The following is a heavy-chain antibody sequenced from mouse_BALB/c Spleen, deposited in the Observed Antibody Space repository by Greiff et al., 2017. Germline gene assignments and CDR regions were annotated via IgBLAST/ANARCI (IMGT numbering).Heavy chain of an antibody. CDR1: GFTFSNYW. CDR2: IRLKSNNYAT. D-gene: IGHD1-1*01. J-gene: IGHJ4*01. Sequence: EVMLVESGGGLVQPGGSMKLSCVASGFTFSNYWMNWVRQSPEKGLEWVAEIRLKSNNYATHYAESVKGRFTISRDDSKSSVYLQMNNLRAEDTGIYYCTRALRYPYYYAMDYWGQGTSVTVSA. CDR3: TRALRYPYYYAMDY. V-gene: IGHV6-6*02.